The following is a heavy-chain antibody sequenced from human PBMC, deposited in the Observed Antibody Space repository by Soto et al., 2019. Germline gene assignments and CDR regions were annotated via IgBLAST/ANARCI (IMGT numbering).Heavy chain of an antibody. J-gene: IGHJ5*02. D-gene: IGHD6-13*01. CDR1: GFTFSSYW. Sequence: GSLSLSCAASGFTFSSYWMSWVRQAPEKGLEWGANIQQDGSEKYYVYSVKVPFTIARDNAKNSLYLQMNSLSAEDTSVYYCARDHDYSSSWYCFDPWGQGTLVTVSS. CDR3: ARDHDYSSSWYCFDP. CDR2: IQQDGSEK. V-gene: IGHV3-7*01.